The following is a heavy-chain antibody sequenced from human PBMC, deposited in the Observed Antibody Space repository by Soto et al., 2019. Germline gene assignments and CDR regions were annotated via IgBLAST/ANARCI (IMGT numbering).Heavy chain of an antibody. J-gene: IGHJ6*03. V-gene: IGHV4-4*03. Sequence: PETLSLXCAVSSVSISSSNWWSWVRQPPGKGLEWIGEIYHSGSTNYNPSLKSRVTISVDKSKNQFSLKLSSVTAADTAVYYCARGITYYYGSGSYYYYYMDVWGKGTTVTVSS. CDR1: SVSISSSNW. CDR2: IYHSGST. CDR3: ARGITYYYGSGSYYYYYMDV. D-gene: IGHD3-10*01.